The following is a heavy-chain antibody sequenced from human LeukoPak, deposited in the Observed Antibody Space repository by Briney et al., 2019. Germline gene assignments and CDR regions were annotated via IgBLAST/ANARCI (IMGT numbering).Heavy chain of an antibody. CDR3: ARVATMVRVPLDALDS. CDR2: ISGSGGST. V-gene: IGHV3-23*01. J-gene: IGHJ3*02. Sequence: QPGGSLRLSCAASGFTFSSYAMSWVRQAPGKGLEWVSAISGSGGSTYYADSVKGRFTISRDNSKNTLYLQMNSLRVEDTAVYYCARVATMVRVPLDALDSWGQGTMVSVSS. D-gene: IGHD3-10*01. CDR1: GFTFSSYA.